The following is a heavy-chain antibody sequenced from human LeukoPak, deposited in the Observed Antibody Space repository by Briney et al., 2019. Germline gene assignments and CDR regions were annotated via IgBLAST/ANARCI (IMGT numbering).Heavy chain of an antibody. Sequence: GASVKVSCKASGYTFTGYYMHWVRQAPGQGLEWTGWINPNSGGTNYAQKFQGRVTMTRDTSISTAYMELSRLRSDDTAVYYCARDSIVATINFDYWGQGTLVTVSS. J-gene: IGHJ4*02. V-gene: IGHV1-2*02. D-gene: IGHD5-12*01. CDR3: ARDSIVATINFDY. CDR1: GYTFTGYY. CDR2: INPNSGGT.